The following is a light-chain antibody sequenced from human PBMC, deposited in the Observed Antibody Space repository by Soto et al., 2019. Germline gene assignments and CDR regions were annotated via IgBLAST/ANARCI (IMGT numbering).Light chain of an antibody. V-gene: IGKV3-20*01. J-gene: IGKJ5*01. CDR2: GAS. Sequence: EIVLTQSPGTLSLSPGEGATVSCRASQSVSSSYIAWYQQRPGQPPSLLIYGASTRATGIPDRFSGSGSGTHFTLTISRLEPGDFAVYYCQHFGGTTFTFGQGTRLEIK. CDR3: QHFGGTTFT. CDR1: QSVSSSY.